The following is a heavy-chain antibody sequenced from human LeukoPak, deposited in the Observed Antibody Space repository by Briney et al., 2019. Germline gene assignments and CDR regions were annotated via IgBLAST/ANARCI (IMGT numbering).Heavy chain of an antibody. CDR3: ARGLNDYVWGSYRYDAFDI. D-gene: IGHD3-16*02. V-gene: IGHV1-2*04. Sequence: GASVKVSCKASGYTFTGYYMHWVRQAPGQGLEWMGWINPNSGGTNYAQKFQGWVTMTRDTSISTAYMELSRLRSDDTAVYYCARGLNDYVWGSYRYDAFDIWGQGTMVTVSS. J-gene: IGHJ3*02. CDR1: GYTFTGYY. CDR2: INPNSGGT.